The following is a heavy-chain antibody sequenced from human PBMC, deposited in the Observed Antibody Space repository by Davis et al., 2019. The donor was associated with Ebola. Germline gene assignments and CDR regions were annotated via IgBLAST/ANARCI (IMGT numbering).Heavy chain of an antibody. Sequence: MPSETLSLTCAVSGASISTNDWWSWVRQSPGKGLEWIGEIFHSGNINYNPSLKSRLTISLDNSKNQFSLKLDSVTAADTAVYYCARVRVSRFDPWGQGTLVTVSS. CDR1: GASISTNDW. CDR3: ARVRVSRFDP. J-gene: IGHJ5*02. V-gene: IGHV4-4*02. CDR2: IFHSGNI.